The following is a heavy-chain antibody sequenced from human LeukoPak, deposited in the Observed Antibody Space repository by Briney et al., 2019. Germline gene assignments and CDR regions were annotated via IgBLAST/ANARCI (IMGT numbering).Heavy chain of an antibody. CDR2: LSHSGST. D-gene: IGHD2-15*01. CDR3: ARVGGYCSGGSCYSQQSDAFDI. J-gene: IGHJ3*02. Sequence: SETLSLTCSVSGYSISSGYYWGWIRQPPGRGLEWIGSLSHSGSTFYNPSLKSRVTISVDTSKNQFSLTLSSVTAPDTAVYYCARVGGYCSGGSCYSQQSDAFDIWGQGTMVTVSS. V-gene: IGHV4-38-2*02. CDR1: GYSISSGYY.